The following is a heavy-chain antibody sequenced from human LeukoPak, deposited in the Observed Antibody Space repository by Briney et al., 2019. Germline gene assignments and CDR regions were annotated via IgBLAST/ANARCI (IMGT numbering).Heavy chain of an antibody. V-gene: IGHV1-3*01. CDR1: GYTFTSYA. D-gene: IGHD2-15*01. CDR3: ARDPPRIVVVVAATNYYGMDV. J-gene: IGHJ6*02. Sequence: GASVKVSCKASGYTFTSYAMHWVRQAPGQRLEWMGWINAGNGNTKYSQKLQGRVTMTTDTSTSTAYMELRSLRSDDTAVYYCARDPPRIVVVVAATNYYGMDVWGQGTTVTVSS. CDR2: INAGNGNT.